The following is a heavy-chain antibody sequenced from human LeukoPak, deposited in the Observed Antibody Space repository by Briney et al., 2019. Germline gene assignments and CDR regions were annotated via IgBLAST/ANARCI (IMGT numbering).Heavy chain of an antibody. D-gene: IGHD1-1*01. CDR2: INPSGGST. Sequence: ASVKVSCKASGYTFTSYYMHWVRQAPGQGLEWMGIINPSGGSTSYAQKFQGRVTMTRDTSISTAYMELSRLRSDDTAVYYCARDLGRLDGANWFDPWGQGTLVTVSS. CDR3: ARDLGRLDGANWFDP. J-gene: IGHJ5*02. V-gene: IGHV1-46*01. CDR1: GYTFTSYY.